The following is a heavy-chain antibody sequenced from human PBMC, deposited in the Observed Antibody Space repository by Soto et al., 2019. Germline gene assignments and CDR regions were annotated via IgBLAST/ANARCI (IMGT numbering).Heavy chain of an antibody. V-gene: IGHV3-53*01. J-gene: IGHJ6*02. CDR1: GFTVSSNY. CDR3: ARGGIPPSGYGIAYAMDV. D-gene: IGHD1-26*01. CDR2: IYSGGST. Sequence: GGSLRLSCAASGFTVSSNYMSWVRQAPGKGLEWVSVIYSGGSTYYTPALKSRVTLSVDTSKNQFSLNLNSVTAADTAVYYCARGGIPPSGYGIAYAMDVWGQGTTVTVSS.